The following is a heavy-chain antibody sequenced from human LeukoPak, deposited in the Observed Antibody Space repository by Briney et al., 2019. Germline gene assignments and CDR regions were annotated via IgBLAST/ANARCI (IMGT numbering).Heavy chain of an antibody. CDR3: ARVRNDYVDYIWFDP. CDR2: IYTSGST. D-gene: IGHD4-17*01. J-gene: IGHJ5*02. CDR1: GGSISSYY. Sequence: PSETLSLTCTVSGGSISSYYWSWIRQPAGKGLEWIGRIYTSGSTNYNPSLKSRVTMSVDTSKNQFSLKLSSVTAADTAVYYCARVRNDYVDYIWFDPWGQGTLVTVSP. V-gene: IGHV4-4*07.